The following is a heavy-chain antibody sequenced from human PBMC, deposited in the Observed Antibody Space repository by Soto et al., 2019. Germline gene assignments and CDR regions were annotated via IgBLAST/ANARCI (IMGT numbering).Heavy chain of an antibody. CDR2: ISYDGSDR. Sequence: QVQLVESGGGVVQPGRSLRLSCAASGFTFSHYGMHWVRQAPGKGPEWVAVISYDGSDRYYADSVKGRFTISRDNSKNTMFLQINSLRAEDTAVYYCEKDGGWLAGYYYYGVDVWGHGTAVTVSS. V-gene: IGHV3-30*18. J-gene: IGHJ6*02. D-gene: IGHD6-19*01. CDR1: GFTFSHYG. CDR3: EKDGGWLAGYYYYGVDV.